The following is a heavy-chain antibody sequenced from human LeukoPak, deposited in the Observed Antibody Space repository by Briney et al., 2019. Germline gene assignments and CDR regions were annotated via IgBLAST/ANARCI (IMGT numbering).Heavy chain of an antibody. V-gene: IGHV4-34*01. CDR1: GGSFSGYY. Sequence: SETLSLTCAVYGGSFSGYYWSWIRQPPGKGLEWIGEINHSGSTNYNPSLKSRVTISVDTSKNQFSLKLSSVTAADTAVYYCAKADYCSGGSCYSGYYYYMDVWGKGTTVTVSS. J-gene: IGHJ6*03. D-gene: IGHD2-15*01. CDR3: AKADYCSGGSCYSGYYYYMDV. CDR2: INHSGST.